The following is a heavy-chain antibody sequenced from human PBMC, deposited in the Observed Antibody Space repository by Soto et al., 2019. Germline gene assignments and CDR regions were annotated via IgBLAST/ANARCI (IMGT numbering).Heavy chain of an antibody. J-gene: IGHJ4*02. V-gene: IGHV1-8*01. CDR2: MNPNSGNT. Sequence: XSVKVSSKAAGYTFTSYDINWGRQATGQGLEWMGWMNPNSGNTGYAQKFQGRVTMTRNTSISTAYMELSSLRSEDTAVYYCARADDYYDSSGYYSGNYWGQGTLVTVSS. CDR1: GYTFTSYD. CDR3: ARADDYYDSSGYYSGNY. D-gene: IGHD3-22*01.